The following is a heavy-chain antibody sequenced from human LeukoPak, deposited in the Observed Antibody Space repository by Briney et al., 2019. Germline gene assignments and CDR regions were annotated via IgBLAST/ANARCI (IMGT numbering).Heavy chain of an antibody. CDR2: ISAYNGNT. CDR1: GYTFTSYG. D-gene: IGHD2-21*02. Sequence: ASVKVSCKASGYTFTSYGISWVRQAPGQGLEWMGWISAYNGNTNYAQKLQGRVTMTTETSTSTAYMELRSLRSDDTAVYYCARHIVVVTAIRDYYYYGMDVWGQGTTVTVSS. V-gene: IGHV1-18*01. CDR3: ARHIVVVTAIRDYYYYGMDV. J-gene: IGHJ6*02.